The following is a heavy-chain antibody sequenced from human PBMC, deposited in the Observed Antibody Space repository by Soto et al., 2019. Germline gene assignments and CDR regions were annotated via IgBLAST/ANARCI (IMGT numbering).Heavy chain of an antibody. CDR2: IYYSGST. CDR1: GGSISSSSYY. V-gene: IGHV4-39*07. CDR3: ASYGSGSYPSAFDI. D-gene: IGHD3-10*01. J-gene: IGHJ3*02. Sequence: PSETLSLTCTVSGGSISSSSYYWGWIRQPPGKGLEWIGSIYYSGSTYYNPSLKSRVTISVDTSKNQFSLKLSSVTAADTAVYYCASYGSGSYPSAFDIWGQGTMVTVSS.